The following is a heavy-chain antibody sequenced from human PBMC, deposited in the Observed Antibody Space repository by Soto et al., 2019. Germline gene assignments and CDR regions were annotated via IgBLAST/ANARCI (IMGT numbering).Heavy chain of an antibody. D-gene: IGHD7-27*01. Sequence: LQESVPGLVKASETLSLSCSVSFGPMRGYYWSWIRQPPGKGLEWIANIFYNGGANYNPSLRSRVTISVDKSKNSFSLRLTSVTPADTAVYYCARDGDHDYFYGMDIWGQGPTVTVS. CDR3: ARDGDHDYFYGMDI. CDR2: IFYNGGA. V-gene: IGHV4-59*01. CDR1: FGPMRGYY. J-gene: IGHJ6*02.